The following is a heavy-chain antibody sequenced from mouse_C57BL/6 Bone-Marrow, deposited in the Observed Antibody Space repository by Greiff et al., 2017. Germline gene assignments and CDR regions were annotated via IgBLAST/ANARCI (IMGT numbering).Heavy chain of an antibody. J-gene: IGHJ2*01. CDR1: GYAFSSSW. V-gene: IGHV1-82*01. CDR3: AREGPYPSSYT. D-gene: IGHD3-3*01. Sequence: VQLQQSGPELVKPGASVKISCKASGYAFSSSWMNWVKQRPGKGLEWIGRIYPGDGDTNYNGKFKGKATLTADKSSSTAYMQLSSLTSEDSAVXFCAREGPYPSSYTWGEGTTLTLSS. CDR2: IYPGDGDT.